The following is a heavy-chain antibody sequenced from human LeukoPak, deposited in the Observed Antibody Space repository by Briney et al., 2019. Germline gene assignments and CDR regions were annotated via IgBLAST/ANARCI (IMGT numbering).Heavy chain of an antibody. CDR1: GGTFSSYC. V-gene: IGHV1-69*04. D-gene: IGHD4-23*01. CDR2: IIPIFDIT. CDR3: AKAYDYGGNNDAFDI. J-gene: IGHJ3*02. Sequence: SVKVSCKASGGTFSSYCITWVRQAPGKGLEWMGRIIPIFDITNYAQKFQGRVTITADKSTSTAYMELSSLRSENTALYYCAKAYDYGGNNDAFDIWGRGTMVTVSS.